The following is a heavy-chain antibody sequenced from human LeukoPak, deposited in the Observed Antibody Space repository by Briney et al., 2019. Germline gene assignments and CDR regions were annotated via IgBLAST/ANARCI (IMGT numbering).Heavy chain of an antibody. CDR3: ARPLAVAGFDY. Sequence: GASVKVSCKASGYTFTRYALHWVRQAPGQRLEWMGWTNAGTAITKYSQRFQDRVTISRDTSARTVYMELNSLRFEDTALYYCARPLAVAGFDYWGQGTLVTVSS. CDR2: TNAGTAIT. D-gene: IGHD6-19*01. V-gene: IGHV1-3*01. J-gene: IGHJ4*02. CDR1: GYTFTRYA.